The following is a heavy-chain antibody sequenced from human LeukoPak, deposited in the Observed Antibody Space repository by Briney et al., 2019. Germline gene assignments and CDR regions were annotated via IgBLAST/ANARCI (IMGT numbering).Heavy chain of an antibody. CDR2: INGDGSST. D-gene: IGHD2-21*02. V-gene: IGHV3-74*01. J-gene: IGHJ4*02. CDR1: GFTFSNYW. CDR3: VRDVSSSGGDFY. Sequence: GGSLRLSCAASGFTFSNYWMYWVRQAPGKGLVWVSRINGDGSSTAYADSVKGRFTISRDNAKNSLYLQMNSLRDEDTAVYYCVRDVSSSGGDFYWGQGTLVTVSS.